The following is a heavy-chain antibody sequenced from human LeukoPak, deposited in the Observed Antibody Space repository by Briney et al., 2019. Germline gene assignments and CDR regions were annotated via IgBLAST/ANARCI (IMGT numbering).Heavy chain of an antibody. CDR1: GFTFSAYS. V-gene: IGHV3-48*04. CDR2: ISSGSTTI. D-gene: IGHD6-13*01. CDR3: ARHEPKYSSTWYEAY. Sequence: GGSLRLSCAASGFTFSAYSMNWVRQAPGKGLEWISYISSGSTTIYYADSVKGRFTISRDNAKNSLYLQMNSLRAEDTAVYYCARHEPKYSSTWYEAYWGQGTLVTVSS. J-gene: IGHJ4*02.